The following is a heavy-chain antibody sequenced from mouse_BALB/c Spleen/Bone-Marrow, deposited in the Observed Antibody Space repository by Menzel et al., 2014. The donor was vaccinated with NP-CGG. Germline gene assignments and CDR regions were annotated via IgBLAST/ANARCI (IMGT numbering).Heavy chain of an antibody. CDR2: IHYSGST. CDR3: ARRDGYDVAWFAY. V-gene: IGHV3-1*02. CDR1: GYSITSGYS. D-gene: IGHD2-2*01. Sequence: VQLQQSGPDLVKPSQSLSLTCTVTGYSITSGYSWHWIRQCPGNKLEWMGYIHYSGSTNYNPSLKSRISITRDTSKNQFFLQLNSVTTEDTATYYCARRDGYDVAWFAYWGQGTLVTVSA. J-gene: IGHJ3*01.